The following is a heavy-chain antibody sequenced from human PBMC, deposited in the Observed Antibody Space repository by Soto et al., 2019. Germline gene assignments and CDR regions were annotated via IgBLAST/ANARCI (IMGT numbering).Heavy chain of an antibody. J-gene: IGHJ1*01. CDR1: GGSMSSYY. Sequence: SETLSLTCAVSGGSMSSYYWGWTRQPPGKGLEWIGYIYYSGSTNYNPSLKSRVTISVDTSKNQFSLKLSSVTAADTAVYYCARSGDSEYFQHWGQGTLVTVSS. CDR3: ARSGDSEYFQH. V-gene: IGHV4-59*01. CDR2: IYYSGST. D-gene: IGHD4-17*01.